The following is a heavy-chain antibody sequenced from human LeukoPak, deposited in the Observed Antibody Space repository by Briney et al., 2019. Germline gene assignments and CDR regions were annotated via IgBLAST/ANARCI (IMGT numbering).Heavy chain of an antibody. D-gene: IGHD3-10*01. CDR3: ARHDTRGGAYDI. Sequence: PSETLSLTCTVSGASTSSYYWSWIRQPPGKGLDYIGYIHYSGITNYNPSLKSRVTLSVDTSKNQFSLRLSSVTAADTAVYYCARHDTRGGAYDIWGQGTMVTVSS. CDR1: GASTSSYY. J-gene: IGHJ3*02. CDR2: IHYSGIT. V-gene: IGHV4-59*08.